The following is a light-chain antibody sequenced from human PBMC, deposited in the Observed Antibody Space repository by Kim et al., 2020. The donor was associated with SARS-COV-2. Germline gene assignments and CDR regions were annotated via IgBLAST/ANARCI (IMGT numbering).Light chain of an antibody. J-gene: IGKJ4*01. V-gene: IGKV1-39*01. CDR1: QSISSY. CDR3: QQSYSTPLT. Sequence: ASVGDRVTISCRASQSISSYLNWYQQKPGKAPKYLIYAASTLQSGVPSRFSGSGSGTDFTLTISSLQPEDFATYYCQQSYSTPLTFGGGTKVHIK. CDR2: AAS.